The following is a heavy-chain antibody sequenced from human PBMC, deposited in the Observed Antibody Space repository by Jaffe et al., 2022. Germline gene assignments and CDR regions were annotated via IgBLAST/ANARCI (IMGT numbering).Heavy chain of an antibody. CDR3: ARPAPEGYCSGGSCYDFDY. CDR2: IIPILGIA. Sequence: QVQLVQSGAEVKKPGSSVKVSCKASGGTFSSYTISWVRQAPGQGLEWMGRIIPILGIANYAQKFQGRVTITADKSTSTAYMELSSLRSEDTAVYYCARPAPEGYCSGGSCYDFDYWGQGTLVTVSS. CDR1: GGTFSSYT. D-gene: IGHD2-15*01. V-gene: IGHV1-69*02. J-gene: IGHJ4*02.